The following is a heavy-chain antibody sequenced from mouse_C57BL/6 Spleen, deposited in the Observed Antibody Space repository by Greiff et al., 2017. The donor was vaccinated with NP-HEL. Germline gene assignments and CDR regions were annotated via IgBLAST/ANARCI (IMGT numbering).Heavy chain of an antibody. D-gene: IGHD1-3*01. CDR1: GFSLTSYG. CDR2: IWSGGST. Sequence: VQLQQSGPGLVQPSQSLSITCTVSGFSLTSYGVHWVRQSPGKGLEWLGVIWSGGSTDDNAAFISRLSISKDNSKSQVFFKMNSLQADDTAIYYCARKRVDAMDYWGQGTSVTVSS. CDR3: ARKRVDAMDY. J-gene: IGHJ4*01. V-gene: IGHV2-2*01.